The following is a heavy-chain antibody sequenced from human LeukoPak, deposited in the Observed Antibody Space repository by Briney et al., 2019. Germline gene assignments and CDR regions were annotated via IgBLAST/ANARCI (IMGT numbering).Heavy chain of an antibody. Sequence: ASVKVSCKASGYIFTRYYIHWVRQAPGQGLEWMGIINSDSGSTTYAQKFQGRVTMTRDTFTSTVHMELRGLRSEDTAVYYCARDLVVVVGPTLDYWGQGTLVTVSS. CDR3: ARDLVVVVGPTLDY. V-gene: IGHV1-46*01. CDR1: GYIFTRYY. J-gene: IGHJ4*02. D-gene: IGHD2-15*01. CDR2: INSDSGST.